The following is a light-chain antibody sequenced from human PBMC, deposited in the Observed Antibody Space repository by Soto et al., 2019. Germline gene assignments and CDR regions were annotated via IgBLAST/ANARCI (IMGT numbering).Light chain of an antibody. Sequence: DIQMTQSPSSLSASVGDRVTITCRASESISRHLNWYQQKPGKAPKLLIYAASSLQNGGPSRFSGSGSGTDFTLTISNLQPEDFATYYCQQSYNTLSITFGQGTRLEIK. J-gene: IGKJ5*01. CDR1: ESISRH. CDR2: AAS. CDR3: QQSYNTLSIT. V-gene: IGKV1-39*01.